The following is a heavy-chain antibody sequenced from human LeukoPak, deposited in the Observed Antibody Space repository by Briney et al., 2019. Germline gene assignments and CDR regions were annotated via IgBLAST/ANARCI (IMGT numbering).Heavy chain of an antibody. J-gene: IGHJ4*02. Sequence: SQTLSLTCAVSGGSISSGGYSWSWIRQPPGKGLEWIGYIYHSGSTYYNPSLKSRVTISVDRSKNQFSLKLSSVTAADTAVYYCARGGPRITMVRGVRHPYYFDYWGQGTLVTVSS. CDR1: GGSISSGGYS. V-gene: IGHV4-30-2*01. CDR3: ARGGPRITMVRGVRHPYYFDY. CDR2: IYHSGST. D-gene: IGHD3-10*01.